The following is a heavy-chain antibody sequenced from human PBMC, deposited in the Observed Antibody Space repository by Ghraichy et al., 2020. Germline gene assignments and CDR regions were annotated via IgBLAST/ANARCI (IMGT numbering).Heavy chain of an antibody. CDR3: ARRSPMYSSGWYYFDY. CDR2: IYYSGST. CDR1: GGSISSSSYY. Sequence: SETLSLTCTVSGGSISSSSYYWGWIRQPPGKGLEWIGSIYYSGSTYYNPSLKSRVTISVDTSKNQFSLKLSSVTAADTAVYYCARRSPMYSSGWYYFDYWGQGTLVTVCS. D-gene: IGHD6-19*01. V-gene: IGHV4-39*01. J-gene: IGHJ4*02.